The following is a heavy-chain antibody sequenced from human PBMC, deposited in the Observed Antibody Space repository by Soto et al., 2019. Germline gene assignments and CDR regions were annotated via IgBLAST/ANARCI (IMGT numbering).Heavy chain of an antibody. D-gene: IGHD6-13*01. V-gene: IGHV5-51*01. CDR2: IYPGDSGT. J-gene: IGHJ6*02. CDR3: ARASASGKSYYGMDV. CDR1: GYSFTSYW. Sequence: EVQLVQSGAEVKKPGESLKISCKGSGYSFTSYWIGWVRQMPGKGLEWMGIIYPGDSGTRYSPSFQGQVTISADKSISTADLEWSSLKASDTAMCYCARASASGKSYYGMDVWGQGTTVTVSS.